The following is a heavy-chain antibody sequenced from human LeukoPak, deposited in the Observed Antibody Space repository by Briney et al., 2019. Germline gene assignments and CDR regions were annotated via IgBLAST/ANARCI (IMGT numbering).Heavy chain of an antibody. J-gene: IGHJ4*02. CDR3: ARAHIVVVVAATLCFDY. CDR1: GGSISSYY. Sequence: PSETLSLTCTVSGGSISSYYWSWIRQPAGKGLEWIGRIYTSGSTNYNPSLKSRVTISVDTSKNQFSLKLSSVTAADTAVYYCARAHIVVVVAATLCFDYWGQGTLVTVSS. D-gene: IGHD2-15*01. CDR2: IYTSGST. V-gene: IGHV4-4*07.